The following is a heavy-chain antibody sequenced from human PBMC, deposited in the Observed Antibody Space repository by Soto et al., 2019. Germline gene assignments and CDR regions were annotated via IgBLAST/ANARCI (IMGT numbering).Heavy chain of an antibody. CDR2: ISYDGSNK. CDR1: GFTFSSYG. Sequence: GGSLRLSCAASGFTFSSYGMHWVRQAPGKGLEWVAVISYDGSNKYYADSVKGRFTISRDNSKNTLYLQMNSLRAEDTAVYYCAKGITIFGVVRGSYYYYGMDVWGQGTTVTV. D-gene: IGHD3-3*01. J-gene: IGHJ6*02. V-gene: IGHV3-30*18. CDR3: AKGITIFGVVRGSYYYYGMDV.